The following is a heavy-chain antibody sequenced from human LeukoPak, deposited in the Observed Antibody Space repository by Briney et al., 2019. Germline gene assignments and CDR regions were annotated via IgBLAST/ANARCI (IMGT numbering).Heavy chain of an antibody. CDR1: GYTFTSYY. CDR2: INPSGGST. CDR3: ARGGRGVRGAYYYYYYMDV. V-gene: IGHV1-46*01. J-gene: IGHJ6*03. D-gene: IGHD3-10*01. Sequence: ASVKVSCKASGYTFTSYYMHWVRQAPGQGLEWMGIINPSGGSTSYAQKFQGRVTMTRDTSTSTVYMELSSLRSEDTAVYYCARGGRGVRGAYYYYYYMDVWGKGTTVTISS.